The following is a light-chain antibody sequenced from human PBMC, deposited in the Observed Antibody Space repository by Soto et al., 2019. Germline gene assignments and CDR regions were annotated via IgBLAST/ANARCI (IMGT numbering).Light chain of an antibody. V-gene: IGKV4-1*01. CDR3: QQYDSTPWT. CDR2: WAS. Sequence: DIVMTQSPDSLAVSLGERATINCKSSQSVLYSSNNKNYLAWYQQKPGQPPKLLIYWASTRESGVPDRFSGSGSWTDFTLTISSLQAEDVAVYYCQQYDSTPWTFGEGTKVELK. CDR1: QSVLYSSNNKNY. J-gene: IGKJ1*01.